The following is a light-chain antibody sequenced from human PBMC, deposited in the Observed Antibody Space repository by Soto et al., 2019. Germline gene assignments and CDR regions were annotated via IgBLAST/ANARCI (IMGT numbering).Light chain of an antibody. J-gene: IGKJ1*01. Sequence: IMMTQYYGSLVLCLGGGPVINCQFLANVLYISNNKNYLAWYQQKPGQAPKLLIYWASTRESGVPDRFSGSGYETDFTLTISSLQAKNVAVYYCQQYNITPRPFGQGTKVDNK. CDR2: WAS. V-gene: IGKV4-1*01. CDR3: QQYNITPRP. CDR1: ANVLYISNNKNY.